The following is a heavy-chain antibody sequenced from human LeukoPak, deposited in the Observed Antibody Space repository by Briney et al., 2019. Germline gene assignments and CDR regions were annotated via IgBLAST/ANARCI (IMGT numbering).Heavy chain of an antibody. CDR1: GGSISSSSYY. CDR2: IYYSGST. D-gene: IGHD6-13*01. J-gene: IGHJ2*01. V-gene: IGHV4-39*01. Sequence: SETLSLTCTVSGGSISSSSYYWGWIRQPPGKGLEWIGSIYYSGSTYYNPSLKSRVTISVDTSKNQFSLKLSSVTAADTAVYYCARRTGGLAAAGPSDWYFDLWGRGTLVTVSS. CDR3: ARRTGGLAAAGPSDWYFDL.